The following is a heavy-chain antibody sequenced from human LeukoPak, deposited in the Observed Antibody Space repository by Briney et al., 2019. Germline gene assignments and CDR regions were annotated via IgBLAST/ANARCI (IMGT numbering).Heavy chain of an antibody. D-gene: IGHD6-13*01. CDR1: GFTFGSYA. V-gene: IGHV3-30-3*01. J-gene: IGHJ4*02. CDR3: ARDSPYSSSWPLGY. CDR2: ISYDGSNK. Sequence: GRSLRLSCAASGFTFGSYAMHWVRQAPGKGLEWVAVISYDGSNKYYADSVKGRFTISRDNSKNTLYLQMNSLRAEDTAVYYCARDSPYSSSWPLGYWGQGTLVTVSS.